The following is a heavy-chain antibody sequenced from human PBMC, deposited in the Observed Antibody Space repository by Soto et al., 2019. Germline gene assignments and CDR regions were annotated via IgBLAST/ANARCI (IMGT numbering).Heavy chain of an antibody. CDR2: IIPIFGTA. Sequence: QVQLVQSGAEVKKPGSSVKVSCKAPGGTFSSYAISWVRQAPGQGLEWMGGIIPIFGTANYAQKFQGRVTITADETNNTAYMELSSLRSEDKAVYYCARDWVPRVGWDWGQGTLVTVSS. V-gene: IGHV1-69*12. CDR3: ARDWVPRVGWD. CDR1: GGTFSSYA. J-gene: IGHJ4*02. D-gene: IGHD6-19*01.